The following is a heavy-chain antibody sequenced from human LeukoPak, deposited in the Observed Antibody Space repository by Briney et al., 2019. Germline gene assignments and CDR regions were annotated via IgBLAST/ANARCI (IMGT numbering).Heavy chain of an antibody. CDR3: ATRPPPYSDLLNGYLDY. V-gene: IGHV3-15*01. J-gene: IGHJ4*02. D-gene: IGHD3-9*01. CDR2: IKRNTDCGTT. Sequence: GGSLRLSCAVSGFTFTNAWMTWVRQAPGKGLEWVGRIKRNTDCGTTDFAAPVKGRFTISRDDSRNTLSLQMNSLKTKDTADYYRATRPPPYSDLLNGYLDYWGQGALVTVSS. CDR1: GFTFTNAW.